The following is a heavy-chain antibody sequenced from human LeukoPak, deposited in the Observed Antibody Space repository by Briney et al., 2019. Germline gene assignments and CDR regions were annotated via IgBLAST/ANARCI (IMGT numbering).Heavy chain of an antibody. Sequence: GGSLRLSCAASGFTFSSYAMHWVRQAPGKGLEWVAVISYDGSNKYYAGSVKGRFTISRDNSKNTLYLQMNSLRAEDTAVYYCARVVDIVVVVAATRGVPYFDYWGQGTLVTVSS. J-gene: IGHJ4*02. D-gene: IGHD2-15*01. CDR2: ISYDGSNK. CDR1: GFTFSSYA. V-gene: IGHV3-30-3*01. CDR3: ARVVDIVVVVAATRGVPYFDY.